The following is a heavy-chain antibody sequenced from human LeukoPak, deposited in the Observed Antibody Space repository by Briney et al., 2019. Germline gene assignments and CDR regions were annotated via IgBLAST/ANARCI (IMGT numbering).Heavy chain of an antibody. Sequence: GASVKVSCKASGGTFSSYGISWVRQAPGQGLEWMGWINPNSGGTNYAQKFQGRVTMTRDTSISTAYMELSRLRSDDTAVYYCARVSHGGDLLLTIAFDIWGQGTMVTVSS. D-gene: IGHD3-9*01. V-gene: IGHV1-2*02. CDR1: GGTFSSYG. CDR3: ARVSHGGDLLLTIAFDI. J-gene: IGHJ3*02. CDR2: INPNSGGT.